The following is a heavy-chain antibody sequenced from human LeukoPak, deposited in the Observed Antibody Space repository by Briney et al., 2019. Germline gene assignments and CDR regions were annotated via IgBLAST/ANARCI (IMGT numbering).Heavy chain of an antibody. Sequence: GRSLRLSCAASGFTFDDYAMHWVRQAPGKGLEWVSGISWNSGKIGYAVSVKGRFTISRDNAKKSLYLQMNSLRAEDMALYYCAKGTYYDFWSGYSFDPWGQGTLVTASS. J-gene: IGHJ5*02. V-gene: IGHV3-9*03. D-gene: IGHD3-3*01. CDR1: GFTFDDYA. CDR3: AKGTYYDFWSGYSFDP. CDR2: ISWNSGKI.